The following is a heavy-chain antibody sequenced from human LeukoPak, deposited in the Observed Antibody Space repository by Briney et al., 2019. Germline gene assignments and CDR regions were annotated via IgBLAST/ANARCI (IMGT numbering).Heavy chain of an antibody. D-gene: IGHD2-21*02. V-gene: IGHV3-30*18. CDR2: ISYDGSNK. Sequence: QTGGSLRLSCAASGFTFSSYGMHWVRQAPGKGLEWVAVISYDGSNKYYADSVKGRFTISRDNSKNTLYLQMNSLRAEDTAVYYCAKDRGCGGDCSTDPHYYYYYYGMDVWGQGTTVTVSS. J-gene: IGHJ6*02. CDR3: AKDRGCGGDCSTDPHYYYYYYGMDV. CDR1: GFTFSSYG.